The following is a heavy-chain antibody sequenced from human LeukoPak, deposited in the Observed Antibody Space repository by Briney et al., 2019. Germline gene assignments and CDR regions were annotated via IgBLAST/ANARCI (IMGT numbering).Heavy chain of an antibody. V-gene: IGHV4-39*01. Sequence: SETLSLTCTVSGGSISSSSYYWGWIRQPPGKGLEWIGSIYYSGSTYYNPSLKSRVTISVDTSKNQFSLKLSSVTAADTAVYYCGRGPIQLWLHNGIDVWGPGTTVIVSS. CDR3: GRGPIQLWLHNGIDV. CDR2: IYYSGST. J-gene: IGHJ6*02. CDR1: GGSISSSSYY. D-gene: IGHD5-18*01.